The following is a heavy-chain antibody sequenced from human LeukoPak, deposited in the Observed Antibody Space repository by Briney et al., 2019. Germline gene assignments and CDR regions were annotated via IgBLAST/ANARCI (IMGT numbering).Heavy chain of an antibody. Sequence: SETLSLTCAVYGGSFSGYYWSWLRQPPGKGLEWIGEINHSGSTNYNPSLTSRVTISVDTSKNQFSLKLSSVTAADTAVYYCARGPTVVTHSYYYYYMDVWGKGTTVTVSS. CDR3: ARGPTVVTHSYYYYYMDV. D-gene: IGHD4-23*01. V-gene: IGHV4-34*01. CDR2: INHSGST. CDR1: GGSFSGYY. J-gene: IGHJ6*03.